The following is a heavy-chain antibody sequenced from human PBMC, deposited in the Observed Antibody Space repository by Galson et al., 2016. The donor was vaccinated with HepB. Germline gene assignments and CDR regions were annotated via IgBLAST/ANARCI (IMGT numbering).Heavy chain of an antibody. V-gene: IGHV3-23*01. D-gene: IGHD3-10*01. CDR2: ITSGDTT. CDR3: WRSDYCGSGNYEF. CDR1: GFTFVNYV. J-gene: IGHJ4*02. Sequence: SLRLSCAASGFTFVNYVMNWVRQAPGKGLEWVSLITSGDTTYYADAVKGRLTIFRDNSKNTLSLQMTRLRVEDTAVYFCWRSDYCGSGNYEFWGQGSLVIVSS.